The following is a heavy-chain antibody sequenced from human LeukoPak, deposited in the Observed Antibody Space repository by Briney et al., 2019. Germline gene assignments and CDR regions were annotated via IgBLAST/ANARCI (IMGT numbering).Heavy chain of an antibody. CDR3: ARGETGSDFDY. V-gene: IGHV4-30-2*01. J-gene: IGHJ4*02. CDR2: IYHSGSA. Sequence: SQTLSLTCTVSGGSISSGGYYWSWIRQPPGKGLEWIGYIYHSGSAYYNPSLKSRVTISVDRSKNQFSLKLSSVTAADTAVYYCARGETGSDFDYWGQGTLVTVSS. D-gene: IGHD1-1*01. CDR1: GGSISSGGYY.